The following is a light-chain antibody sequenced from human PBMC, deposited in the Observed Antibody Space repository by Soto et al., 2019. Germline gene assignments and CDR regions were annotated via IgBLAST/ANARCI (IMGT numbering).Light chain of an antibody. CDR3: QPYNNWPLT. CDR1: QSVSSS. Sequence: EIVMTQSPATLSVSPGQRATLSCRASQSVSSSQLAWYQHNPGQTPRLLIYDTSTRATGVPTRFSGSRSGAEFTLTINSLQSEDFAVYYCQPYNNWPLTFGGGTKVDIK. CDR2: DTS. V-gene: IGKV3-15*01. J-gene: IGKJ4*01.